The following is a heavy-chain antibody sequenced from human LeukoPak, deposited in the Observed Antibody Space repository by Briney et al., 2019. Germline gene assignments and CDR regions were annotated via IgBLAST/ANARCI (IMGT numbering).Heavy chain of an antibody. CDR1: GGSISSSSYY. CDR2: IYYSGST. CDR3: ARAYRSGGSCYSILYYYMDV. D-gene: IGHD2-15*01. J-gene: IGHJ6*03. V-gene: IGHV4-39*07. Sequence: SETLSLTCTVSGGSISSSSYYWGWIRQPPGKGLEWIGSIYYSGSTYYNPSLKSRVTISVDTSKNQFSLKLSSVTAADTAVYYCARAYRSGGSCYSILYYYMDVWGKGTTVTVSS.